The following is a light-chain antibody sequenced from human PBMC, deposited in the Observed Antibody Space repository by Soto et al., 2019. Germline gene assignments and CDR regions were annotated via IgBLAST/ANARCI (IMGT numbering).Light chain of an antibody. CDR2: DVS. J-gene: IGLJ2*01. V-gene: IGLV2-14*03. CDR3: SSYASNGDVL. CDR1: SSDVGTYEY. Sequence: QSALTQPASVSGSPGQSITISCTGTSSDVGTYEYVSWYQHHPGKARKLMIYDVSNRPSGVSDRFSGSKSGNTASLTISGLQAEDEADYYCSSYASNGDVLFGGGTKLTVL.